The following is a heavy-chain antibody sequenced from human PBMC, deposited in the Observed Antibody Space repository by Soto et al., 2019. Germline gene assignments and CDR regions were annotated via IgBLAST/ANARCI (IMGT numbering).Heavy chain of an antibody. D-gene: IGHD3-3*01. CDR1: GGSISSYY. Sequence: QVQLQESGPGLVKPSETLSLTCTVSGGSISSYYWSWIRQPPGKGLEWIGYIYYSGSTNYNPSLTGRVTISVATSKTQFSLTLGSVTAAATAVYYGARRYVFWSGYLYYSYMDVWGKGTAVTVSS. J-gene: IGHJ6*03. CDR3: ARRYVFWSGYLYYSYMDV. V-gene: IGHV4-59*08. CDR2: IYYSGST.